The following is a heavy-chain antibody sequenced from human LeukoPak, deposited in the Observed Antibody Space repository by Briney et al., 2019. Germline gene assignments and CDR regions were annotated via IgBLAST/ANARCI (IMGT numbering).Heavy chain of an antibody. CDR2: GHHSGST. J-gene: IGHJ6*03. CDR1: GYSISSNYY. V-gene: IGHV4-38-2*02. D-gene: IGHD3-3*01. Sequence: SETLSLTCTVSGYSISSNYYWGWVRQPPGEGLEWIGSGHHSGSTFYNPSLKSRVTISVDTSKNQFSLKVTYVTATDTAVYYCARDGSRGGFWSGSSLHSMDVWAKGPRSPSP. CDR3: ARDGSRGGFWSGSSLHSMDV.